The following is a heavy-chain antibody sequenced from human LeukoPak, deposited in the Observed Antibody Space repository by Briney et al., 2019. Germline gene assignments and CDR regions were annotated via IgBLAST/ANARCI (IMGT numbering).Heavy chain of an antibody. CDR1: GFTFSSYA. V-gene: IGHV3-23*01. D-gene: IGHD1-7*01. CDR3: ARDWPWATGTKYFFDF. CDR2: ISGSGGST. J-gene: IGHJ4*01. Sequence: GGSLRLSCAASGFTFSSYAMSWVRQAPGKGLEWVSAISGSGGSTYYADSVKGRFTISRDNSKNTLYLQMNSLRAEDTAVYYCARDWPWATGTKYFFDFWGQGTLVTVSS.